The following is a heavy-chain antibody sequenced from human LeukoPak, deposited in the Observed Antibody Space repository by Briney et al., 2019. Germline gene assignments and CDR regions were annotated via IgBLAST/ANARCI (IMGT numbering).Heavy chain of an antibody. CDR1: GGSSSSSSYY. D-gene: IGHD4-11*01. Sequence: SETLSLTCTVSGGSSSSSSYYWGWIRQPPEKGLEWIGSIYYSGSTYYNPSLKSRVTISVDTSKNQFSLKLSSVTAADTAVYYCARHGLVTTSAFDIWGQGTMVTVSS. CDR3: ARHGLVTTSAFDI. V-gene: IGHV4-39*01. J-gene: IGHJ3*02. CDR2: IYYSGST.